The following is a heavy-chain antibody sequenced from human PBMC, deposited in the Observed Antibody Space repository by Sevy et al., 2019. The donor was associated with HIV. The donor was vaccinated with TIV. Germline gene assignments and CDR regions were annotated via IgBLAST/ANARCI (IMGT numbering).Heavy chain of an antibody. V-gene: IGHV4-59*01. D-gene: IGHD1-1*01. CDR3: ARDSTTRPRDLAY. Sequence: SETLSLTCSVSGGSISSYFWTWVRQSPGKGLEWIGNIYFTGNTDYSPSLKSRVTLSLDTSKSQFSLTLKSVTAADTAISFCARDSTTRPRDLAYWGQGTLVTVSS. CDR1: GGSISSYF. CDR2: IYFTGNT. J-gene: IGHJ4*02.